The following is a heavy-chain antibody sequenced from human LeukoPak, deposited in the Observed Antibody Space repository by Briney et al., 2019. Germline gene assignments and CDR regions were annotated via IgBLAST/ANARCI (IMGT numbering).Heavy chain of an antibody. V-gene: IGHV4-59*13. D-gene: IGHD2-15*01. CDR1: GDSISGYY. Sequence: SETLSLTCTVSGDSISGYYWSWIRQPPGRGLECIGHIYYSGSTAYNPSLKSRVTISVDTSRNQFSLRLSSVTAADTAVYYCARVTLVADANYSGMDVWGKGTTVTVSS. CDR2: IYYSGST. J-gene: IGHJ6*04. CDR3: ARVTLVADANYSGMDV.